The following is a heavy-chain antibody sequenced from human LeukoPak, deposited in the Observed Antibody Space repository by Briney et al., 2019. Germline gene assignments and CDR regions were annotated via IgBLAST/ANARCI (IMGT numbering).Heavy chain of an antibody. V-gene: IGHV3-30*03. CDR3: ARDHDTYYYDSSGYSFDY. CDR2: ISYDGSNK. CDR1: GFTFSSYG. J-gene: IGHJ4*02. Sequence: GGSLRLSCAASGFTFSSYGMHWVRQAPGKGLEWVAVISYDGSNKYYADSVKGRFTISRDNSKNTLYLQMNSLRAEDTAVYYCARDHDTYYYDSSGYSFDYWGQGTLVTVSS. D-gene: IGHD3-22*01.